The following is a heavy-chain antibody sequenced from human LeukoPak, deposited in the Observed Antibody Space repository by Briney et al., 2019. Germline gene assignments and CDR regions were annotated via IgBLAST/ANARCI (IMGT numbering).Heavy chain of an antibody. Sequence: GGSLRLSCAASGFTFSNTWMNWVRQAPGKGLEWVGRIKRIIDGGTTDYAAPVKGRFTVSRDDSIKTLYLQMSSLKTEDTAVYYCAAQGGSGDLRYWGQGTLVTVSS. CDR3: AAQGGSGDLRY. CDR1: GFTFSNTW. J-gene: IGHJ4*02. CDR2: IKRIIDGGTT. D-gene: IGHD4-17*01. V-gene: IGHV3-15*01.